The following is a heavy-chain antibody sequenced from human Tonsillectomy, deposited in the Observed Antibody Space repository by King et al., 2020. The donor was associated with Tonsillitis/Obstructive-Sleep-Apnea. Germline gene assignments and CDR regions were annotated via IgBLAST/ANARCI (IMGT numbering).Heavy chain of an antibody. CDR1: GYTFTSYY. Sequence: QLVQSGAEVKKPGASVKVSCKASGYTFTSYYMHWVRQAPGQGLEWMGIINPSGGSTSYAQKFQGRVTMTRDTSTSTVYMELSSLRSEDTAVYYGARQGTITIFGVVIMGPPYYYYYMDVWGKGTTVTVSS. D-gene: IGHD3-3*01. J-gene: IGHJ6*03. V-gene: IGHV1-46*01. CDR3: ARQGTITIFGVVIMGPPYYYYYMDV. CDR2: INPSGGST.